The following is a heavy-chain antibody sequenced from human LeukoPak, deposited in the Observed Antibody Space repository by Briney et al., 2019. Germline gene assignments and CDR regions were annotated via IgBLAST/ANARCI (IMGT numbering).Heavy chain of an antibody. CDR1: GYSFTSYW. V-gene: IGHV5-51*01. CDR3: ARPGRDGYNREYYFDY. Sequence: GESLKISCKGSGYSFTSYWIGWVRQMPGKGLEWMGIIYPGDSDTRYSPSFQGQVTISADKSISTAYLQRSSLKASDTAMYYCARPGRDGYNREYYFDYWGQGTLVTVSS. D-gene: IGHD5-24*01. CDR2: IYPGDSDT. J-gene: IGHJ4*02.